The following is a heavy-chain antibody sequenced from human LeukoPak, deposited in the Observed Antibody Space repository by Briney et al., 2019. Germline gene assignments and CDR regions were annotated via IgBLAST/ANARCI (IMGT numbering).Heavy chain of an antibody. CDR3: ARDRLSTADY. V-gene: IGHV4-39*07. CDR2: IYHSGST. J-gene: IGHJ4*02. CDR1: GGSLNTPNYY. D-gene: IGHD5/OR15-5a*01. Sequence: SETLSLTCTVSGGSLNTPNYYWGWIRQTPGKGLEWIGSIYHSGSTYYNPSLKSRVTISVDTSKNQFSLKLSSVTAADTAVYYCARDRLSTADYWGQGTLVTVSS.